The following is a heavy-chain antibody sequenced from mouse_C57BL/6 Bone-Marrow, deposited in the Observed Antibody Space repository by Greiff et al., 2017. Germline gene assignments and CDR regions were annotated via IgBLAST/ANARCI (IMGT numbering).Heavy chain of an antibody. V-gene: IGHV1-64*01. CDR3: ARRYRGGARGYCAMDY. CDR2: IHPTSGST. Sequence: VQLQQPGAELVKPGASVKLSCKASGYTFTSYWMHWVKQRPGQGLEWIGMIHPTSGSTNYNEKFKSKATLTVDKSSSTAYMQLSSLTSEDSAVYYCARRYRGGARGYCAMDYWGQGTSVTVSS. D-gene: IGHD3-3*01. CDR1: GYTFTSYW. J-gene: IGHJ4*01.